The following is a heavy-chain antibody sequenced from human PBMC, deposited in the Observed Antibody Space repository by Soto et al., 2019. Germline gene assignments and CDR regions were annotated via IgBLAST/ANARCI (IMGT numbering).Heavy chain of an antibody. D-gene: IGHD3-9*01. Sequence: QLQLQESGPGLVKPSDTLSLTCSVSDDSINSDKYYWGWIRQPPGKGLEWIGSIYYRGNAYYNPSLQTRVTISLDKSRSQFSLQLNSVTAADSAVYYCASLEGLATISYYFDFWGPGALVTVSS. J-gene: IGHJ4*02. CDR1: DDSINSDKYY. V-gene: IGHV4-39*01. CDR3: ASLEGLATISYYFDF. CDR2: IYYRGNA.